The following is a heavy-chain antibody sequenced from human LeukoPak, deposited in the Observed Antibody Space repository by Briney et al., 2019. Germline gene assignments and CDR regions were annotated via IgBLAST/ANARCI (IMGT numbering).Heavy chain of an antibody. V-gene: IGHV1-2*02. CDR1: GYTFTGYF. D-gene: IGHD2/OR15-2a*01. J-gene: IGHJ4*02. CDR2: INPNSGGT. Sequence: GASVNVSCKASGYTFTGYFLHWVRQAPGQGLEWMGWINPNSGGTKYAQKFQGRVTMTRDTSISTAYMDLSSLRSDDTAVYYCARDVTAGAVLYFFDYWGQGTVVTVSS. CDR3: ARDVTAGAVLYFFDY.